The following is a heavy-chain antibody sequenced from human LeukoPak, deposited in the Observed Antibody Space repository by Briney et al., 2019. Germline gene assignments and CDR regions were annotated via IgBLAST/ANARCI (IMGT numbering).Heavy chain of an antibody. CDR3: ARDNTVTTSYGMDV. D-gene: IGHD4-17*01. J-gene: IGHJ6*02. V-gene: IGHV3-21*01. Sequence: GGSLRLSCAASGFTFSSYSINWVRQAPGKGLEWVSSISSSSSYIYYADSVKGRFTISRDNAKNSLYLQMNSLRAEDTAVYYCARDNTVTTSYGMDVWGQGTTVTVSS. CDR1: GFTFSSYS. CDR2: ISSSSSYI.